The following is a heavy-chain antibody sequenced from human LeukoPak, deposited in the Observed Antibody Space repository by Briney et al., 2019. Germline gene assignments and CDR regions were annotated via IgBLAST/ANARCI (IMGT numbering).Heavy chain of an antibody. V-gene: IGHV3-64*01. Sequence: VGSLRLTCAASGLTFSSYAMHWVRQAPGKGLEYVSAISSNGGSTYYANSVKGRFTISRDNSKNTLYLQMGSLRAEDMAVYYCARGRDLYCSSTRCSSFDYCGQGSLVTVSS. CDR2: ISSNGGST. CDR1: GLTFSSYA. D-gene: IGHD2-2*01. CDR3: ARGRDLYCSSTRCSSFDY. J-gene: IGHJ4*02.